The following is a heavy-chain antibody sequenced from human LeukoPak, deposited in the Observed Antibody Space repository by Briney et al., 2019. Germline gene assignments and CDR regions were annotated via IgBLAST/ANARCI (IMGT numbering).Heavy chain of an antibody. J-gene: IGHJ5*02. Sequence: SSETLSLTCAVSGGSISSGGYSWSWIRQPPGKGLEWIGYIYHSGSTYYNPSLKRRVTISVDRSKNQFSLKLSSVTAADTAVYDCAYGDRGWFDPWGQGTLVTVSS. D-gene: IGHD4-17*01. CDR3: AYGDRGWFDP. CDR2: IYHSGST. CDR1: GGSISSGGYS. V-gene: IGHV4-30-2*01.